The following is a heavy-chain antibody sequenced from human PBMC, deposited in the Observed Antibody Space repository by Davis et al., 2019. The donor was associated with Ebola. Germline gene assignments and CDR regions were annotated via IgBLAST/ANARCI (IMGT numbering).Heavy chain of an antibody. CDR3: ARAVGLYQRLYFDS. J-gene: IGHJ4*02. D-gene: IGHD1-26*01. CDR1: GGSFSGYY. CDR2: INHSGTT. V-gene: IGHV4-34*01. Sequence: SETLSLTCAVYGGSFSGYYWPWIRQPPGKGLERVGEINHSGTTNYNPSLKSRVTISADKSKNQFSLKVNSVTAADTAVYYCARAVGLYQRLYFDSWGRGTLVTVSS.